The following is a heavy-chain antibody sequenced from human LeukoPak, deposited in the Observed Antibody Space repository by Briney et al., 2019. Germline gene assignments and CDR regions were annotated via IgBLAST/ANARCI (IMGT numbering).Heavy chain of an antibody. J-gene: IGHJ4*02. V-gene: IGHV4-59*01. CDR2: IYYSEST. Sequence: SETLSLTCTVSGGPISSYYWSWIRQPPGKGLEWIGYIYYSESTNYNPSLKSRVTISVDTSKNQFSLKLSSVTAADTAVYYCARASADYYGSGSTPFDYWGQGTLVTVSS. CDR1: GGPISSYY. CDR3: ARASADYYGSGSTPFDY. D-gene: IGHD3-10*01.